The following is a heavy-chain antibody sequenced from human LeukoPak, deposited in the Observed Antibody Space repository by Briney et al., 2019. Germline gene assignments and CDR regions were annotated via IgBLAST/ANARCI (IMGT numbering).Heavy chain of an antibody. CDR3: ARDGYYDFWSGYLDY. V-gene: IGHV3-48*04. Sequence: GGSLRLSCAASGFTFSSYSMNWVRQAPGKGLEWVSYIRSTSSTMYYADSVKGRFTISRDNAKNSLYLQMNSLRAEDTAVYYCARDGYYDFWSGYLDYWGQGTLVTVSS. D-gene: IGHD3-3*01. J-gene: IGHJ4*02. CDR1: GFTFSSYS. CDR2: IRSTSSTM.